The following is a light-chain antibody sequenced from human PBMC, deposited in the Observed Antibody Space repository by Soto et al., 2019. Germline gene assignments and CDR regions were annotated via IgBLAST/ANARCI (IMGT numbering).Light chain of an antibody. CDR2: GAS. CDR3: QHYGSPSWT. V-gene: IGKV3-20*01. CDR1: QSVTSNY. Sequence: EIVLTQSPGTLSLSPGERATLSCRASQSVTSNYLAWYQQRPGQAPRLLIFGASSRATVIPDKFSGSGSGTDFTLTISRLEPDDFAVYYCQHYGSPSWTFGQGTKVYIK. J-gene: IGKJ1*01.